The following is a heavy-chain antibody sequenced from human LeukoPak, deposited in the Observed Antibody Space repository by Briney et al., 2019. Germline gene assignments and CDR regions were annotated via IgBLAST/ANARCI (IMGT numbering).Heavy chain of an antibody. D-gene: IGHD3-10*01. CDR1: GFTFSSYA. CDR2: ISCSGGSH. Sequence: GGSLRLSCAASGFTFSSYAMSWVRPAPGKGLEWVSAISCSGGSHYYPDSVKGRLTLPQDNSNNPLYLQMNSLRAEEPPGYFCSKFQGWFAESGQEELCYWGQGTLVTVSS. V-gene: IGHV3-23*01. J-gene: IGHJ4*02. CDR3: SKFQGWFAESGQEELCY.